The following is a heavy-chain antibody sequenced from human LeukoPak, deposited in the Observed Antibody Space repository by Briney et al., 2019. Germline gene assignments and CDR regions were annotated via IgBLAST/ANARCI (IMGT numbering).Heavy chain of an antibody. CDR1: GFTFSSYA. Sequence: GGSLRLSCAASGFTFSSYAMSWVRQAPGKGLEWSSAISGSGGSTYYADSVKGRFTISRDNSKNTLYLQMNSLKAEDTAVYYCAKGTRSDYYYYYGMDVWGQGTTVTVSS. V-gene: IGHV3-23*01. D-gene: IGHD3-10*01. J-gene: IGHJ6*02. CDR3: AKGTRSDYYYYYGMDV. CDR2: ISGSGGST.